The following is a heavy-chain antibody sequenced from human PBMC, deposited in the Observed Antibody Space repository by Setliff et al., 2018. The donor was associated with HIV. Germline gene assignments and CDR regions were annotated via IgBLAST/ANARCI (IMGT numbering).Heavy chain of an antibody. CDR3: AREADYSDTGGQYRY. CDR2: IIPIFGAA. J-gene: IGHJ4*02. D-gene: IGHD2-8*02. CDR1: GGTFSSYA. V-gene: IGHV1-69*06. Sequence: SVKVSCKASGGTFSSYAISWVRQAPGQGLEWMGGIIPIFGAANYAQKFQGRVTMTRDTSISTAYMELSRLTSDDTALYYCAREADYSDTGGQYRYWGQGTLVTVSS.